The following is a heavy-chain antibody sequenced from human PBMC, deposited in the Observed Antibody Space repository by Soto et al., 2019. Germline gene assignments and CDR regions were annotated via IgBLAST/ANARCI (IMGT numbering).Heavy chain of an antibody. J-gene: IGHJ4*02. CDR1: GFTFSNYW. CDR3: ARARADYYDSSGYPLGY. D-gene: IGHD3-22*01. Sequence: EVQLVESGGGLVQPGGSLRLSCAASGFTFSNYWMRWVRQAPGKGLEWVANIKQDGSEKYYVDSVKGRFTISRDNAKNSLYLQMNSLRAEDTAVYYCARARADYYDSSGYPLGYWGQGTLVTVSS. CDR2: IKQDGSEK. V-gene: IGHV3-7*04.